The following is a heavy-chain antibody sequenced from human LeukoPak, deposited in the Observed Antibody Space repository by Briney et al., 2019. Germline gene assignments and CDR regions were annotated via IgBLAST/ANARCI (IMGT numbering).Heavy chain of an antibody. J-gene: IGHJ4*02. V-gene: IGHV3-23*01. Sequence: PGGSLRLSCAASGFIFSSYAMSWVRQAPGKGLEWVSAISGSGGSTYYADSVKGRFTISRDNSKNTLYLQMNSLRAEDTAVYYCAKVGRRYGSYFDYWGQGTLVTVSS. CDR3: AKVGRRYGSYFDY. D-gene: IGHD1-26*01. CDR1: GFIFSSYA. CDR2: ISGSGGST.